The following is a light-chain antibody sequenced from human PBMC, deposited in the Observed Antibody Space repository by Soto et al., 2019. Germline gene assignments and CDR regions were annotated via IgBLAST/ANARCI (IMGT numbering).Light chain of an antibody. CDR2: GTF. Sequence: ETVLTQSPGTLSLSPGEGATLSCRASQSVSSSHLAWHQQKPGQAPRLLIYGTFNRATGIPVRFSGSGSGTDFTLTISRLEPEDFAVYYCQQYGSSVTFGGGTKVEIK. CDR1: QSVSSSH. CDR3: QQYGSSVT. J-gene: IGKJ4*01. V-gene: IGKV3-20*01.